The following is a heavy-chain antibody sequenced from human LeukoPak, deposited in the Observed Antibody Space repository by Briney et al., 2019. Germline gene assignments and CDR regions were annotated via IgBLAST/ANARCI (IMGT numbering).Heavy chain of an antibody. CDR2: IYYSGST. CDR1: GGSISSSSYY. V-gene: IGHV4-39*07. CDR3: AKSDDSSGYYYSYYYYYMDV. D-gene: IGHD3-22*01. J-gene: IGHJ6*03. Sequence: SETLSLTCTVSGGSISSSSYYWGWIRQPPGKGLEWIGSIYYSGSTYYNPSLKSRVTISVDTSKNQFSLKLSSVTAADTAVYYCAKSDDSSGYYYSYYYYYMDVWGKGTTVTVSS.